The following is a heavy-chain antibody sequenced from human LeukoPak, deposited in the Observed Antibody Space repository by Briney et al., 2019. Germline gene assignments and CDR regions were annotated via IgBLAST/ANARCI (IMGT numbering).Heavy chain of an antibody. CDR2: INPDGSST. D-gene: IGHD4-17*01. Sequence: PGGSLRLSCAASGFIFSSYWMHWVRQAPGKGLVWVARINPDGSSTSYEDSVKGRFTISRDNAKNTLYLQTNSLRVEDTAVYYCARSTTHPYYNYMDVWGKGTTVTLSS. CDR3: ARSTTHPYYNYMDV. CDR1: GFIFSSYW. J-gene: IGHJ6*03. V-gene: IGHV3-74*01.